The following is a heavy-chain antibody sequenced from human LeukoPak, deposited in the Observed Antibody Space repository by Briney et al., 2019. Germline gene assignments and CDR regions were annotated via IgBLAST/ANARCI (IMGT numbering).Heavy chain of an antibody. CDR2: ISWNSGSI. V-gene: IGHV3-9*03. CDR3: AKDVSGSYLDAFDI. D-gene: IGHD6-19*01. J-gene: IGHJ3*02. Sequence: GGSLRLSCAASGFTFDDYAMHWVWQAPGKGLEWVSGISWNSGSIGYADSVKGRFTISRGNAKNSLYLQMNSLRAEDMALYYCAKDVSGSYLDAFDIWGQGTMVTVSS. CDR1: GFTFDDYA.